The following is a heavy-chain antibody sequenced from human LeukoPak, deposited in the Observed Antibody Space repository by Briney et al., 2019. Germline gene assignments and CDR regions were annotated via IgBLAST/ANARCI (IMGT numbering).Heavy chain of an antibody. D-gene: IGHD3-22*01. CDR1: GGSISSGGYY. CDR3: ATNRDSSGYYVDY. V-gene: IGHV4-31*03. Sequence: SQTVSLTCTVSGGSISSGGYYWSWIRQHPGKGLEWIGYIYYSGSTYYNPSLKSRVTISVDTSKNQFSLKLSSVTAADTAVYYCATNRDSSGYYVDYWGQGTLVTVSS. J-gene: IGHJ4*02. CDR2: IYYSGST.